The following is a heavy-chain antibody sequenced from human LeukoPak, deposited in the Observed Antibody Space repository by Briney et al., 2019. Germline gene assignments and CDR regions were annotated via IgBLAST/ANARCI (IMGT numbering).Heavy chain of an antibody. CDR1: GFTFSSYA. J-gene: IGHJ6*03. D-gene: IGHD3-22*01. Sequence: GGSLRLSCAASGFTFSSYAMSWVRQAPGKGLEWVSAISGSGGSTYYADSVKGRFTISRDNSKNTLYLQMNSLRAEDTAVYYCAKAGRTDYDSSGYYLWNYYMDVWGKGTTVTVSS. V-gene: IGHV3-23*01. CDR2: ISGSGGST. CDR3: AKAGRTDYDSSGYYLWNYYMDV.